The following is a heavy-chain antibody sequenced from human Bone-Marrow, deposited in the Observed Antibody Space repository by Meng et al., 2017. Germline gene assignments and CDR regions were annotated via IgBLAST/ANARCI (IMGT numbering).Heavy chain of an antibody. D-gene: IGHD5-18*01. Sequence: QVQLQESGPGLVKPSGTLSLTCTVSGGSVSSSNWWSWVRQPPGKGLEWIGEIYNSGSTNYNASLKNRVAISVDKSENQFSLKLSSVTAADTAVYYCARVKAGYSYGYSWFDPWGQGTLVTVSS. V-gene: IGHV4-4*02. CDR3: ARVKAGYSYGYSWFDP. J-gene: IGHJ5*02. CDR2: IYNSGST. CDR1: GGSVSSSNW.